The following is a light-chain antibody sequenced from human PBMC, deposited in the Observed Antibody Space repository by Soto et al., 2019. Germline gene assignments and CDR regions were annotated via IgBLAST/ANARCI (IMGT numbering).Light chain of an antibody. CDR3: QHRSNWPIT. V-gene: IGKV3-11*01. CDR2: DAS. J-gene: IGKJ5*01. CDR1: QSVSSY. Sequence: EIVLTQSPATLSLSPGERATLSCRASQSVSSYLAWYQQKPGQAPRLLIYDASNRATGIPARFSGSGSGTYFTLTISSLEAEDFAVYYCQHRSNWPITFGQGTRLEIK.